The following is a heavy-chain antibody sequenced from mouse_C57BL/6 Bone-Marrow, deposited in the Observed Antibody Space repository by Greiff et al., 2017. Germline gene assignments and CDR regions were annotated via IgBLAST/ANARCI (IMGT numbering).Heavy chain of an antibody. CDR1: GFTFSSYA. Sequence: EVHLVESGGGLVKPGGSLKLSCAASGFTFSSYAMSWVRQTPEKRLEWVATISDGGSYTNYPDNVKGRFTISRDNAKNNLYLQMSHLKSEDTAMYYCARDAYYYGSSLYFDYWGQGTTLTVSS. CDR2: ISDGGSYT. CDR3: ARDAYYYGSSLYFDY. J-gene: IGHJ2*01. D-gene: IGHD1-1*01. V-gene: IGHV5-4*01.